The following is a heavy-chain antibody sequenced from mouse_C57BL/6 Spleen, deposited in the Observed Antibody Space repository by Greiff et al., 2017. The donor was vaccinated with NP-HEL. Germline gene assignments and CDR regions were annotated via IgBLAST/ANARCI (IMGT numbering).Heavy chain of an antibody. V-gene: IGHV1-55*01. D-gene: IGHD2-4*01. J-gene: IGHJ1*03. Sequence: QVQLQQPGAELVKPGASVKMSCKASGYTFTSYWITWVKQRPGQGLEWIGDIYPGSGSTNYNEKFKSKATLTVDTSSSTAYMQLSSLTSEDSAVYYCARKGTYYDYPYWYFGVWGTGTTVTVSS. CDR2: IYPGSGST. CDR3: ARKGTYYDYPYWYFGV. CDR1: GYTFTSYW.